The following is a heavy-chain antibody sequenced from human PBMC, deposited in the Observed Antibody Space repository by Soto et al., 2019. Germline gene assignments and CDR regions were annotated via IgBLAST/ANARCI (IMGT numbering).Heavy chain of an antibody. V-gene: IGHV3-21*01. CDR1: GFTFSSYS. J-gene: IGHJ4*02. CDR3: ARVGVQSGRFGELLPYYFDY. D-gene: IGHD3-10*01. CDR2: ISSSSSYI. Sequence: EVQLVESGGGLVKPGGSLRLSCAASGFTFSSYSMNWVRQAPGKGLEWVSSISSSSSYIYYADSVKGRFTISRDNAKNSLYLQMNSLRAEDTAVYYCARVGVQSGRFGELLPYYFDYWGQGTLVTVSS.